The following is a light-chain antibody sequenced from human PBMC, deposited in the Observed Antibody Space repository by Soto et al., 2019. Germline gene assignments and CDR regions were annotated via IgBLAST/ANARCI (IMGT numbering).Light chain of an antibody. CDR3: QSYDSSLSGWV. CDR1: SSNIGAGYD. V-gene: IGLV1-40*01. CDR2: GNG. Sequence: QPVLTQPPSVSGAPGQRVTISCTGSSSNIGAGYDVHWYQQLPGTAPKLLIYGNGNRPSGVPDRFSGSKSGTSASLAITGLQAADETDYYCQSYDSSLSGWVFGGGTKVTVL. J-gene: IGLJ3*02.